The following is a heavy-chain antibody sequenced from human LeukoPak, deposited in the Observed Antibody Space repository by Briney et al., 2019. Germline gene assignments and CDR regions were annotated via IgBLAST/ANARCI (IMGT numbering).Heavy chain of an antibody. V-gene: IGHV4-59*12. CDR2: IYYSGST. CDR1: GGSISSYY. Sequence: SETLSLTCSVSGGSISSYYWSWIRQPPGKGLEWIGYIYYSGSTKYNPSLKSRVTISVDTSKNQFSLKLSSVTAADTAVYYCASRTYYYDSSGYYSWGQGTLVTVSS. J-gene: IGHJ4*02. D-gene: IGHD3-22*01. CDR3: ASRTYYYDSSGYYS.